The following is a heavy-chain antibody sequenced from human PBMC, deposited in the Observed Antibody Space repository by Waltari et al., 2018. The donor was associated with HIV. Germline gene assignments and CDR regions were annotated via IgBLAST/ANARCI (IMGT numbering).Heavy chain of an antibody. D-gene: IGHD3-9*01. CDR2: IYHSGST. J-gene: IGHJ4*02. CDR3: ARVSSLTGYYKALDY. V-gene: IGHV4-4*02. CDR1: GGSISSSNW. Sequence: QVQLQDSGPGLVKPSGTLSLTCVVSGGSISSSNWWSWVRQPPGKGLEWIGEIYHSGSTNYNPSLKSRVTISVDKSKDKLTLKLRSVTAADTAVYFCARVSSLTGYYKALDYWGQGTLVTVSS.